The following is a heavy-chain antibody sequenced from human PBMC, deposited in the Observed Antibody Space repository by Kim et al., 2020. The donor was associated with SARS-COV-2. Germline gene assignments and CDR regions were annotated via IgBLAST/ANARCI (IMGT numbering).Heavy chain of an antibody. V-gene: IGHV3-64D*06. CDR3: VRYRRNYGAVR. Sequence: GGSLRLSCSASGFSFSDFAIHWVRRAPGKGLECVSATSRSGDGSYYADSVEGRFTVSRDNSKKTLYLHMNSLTFEDTSVYYCVRYRRNYGAVRWGEGTLVFVS. CDR2: TSRSGDGS. J-gene: IGHJ4*02. D-gene: IGHD3-10*01. CDR1: GFSFSDFA.